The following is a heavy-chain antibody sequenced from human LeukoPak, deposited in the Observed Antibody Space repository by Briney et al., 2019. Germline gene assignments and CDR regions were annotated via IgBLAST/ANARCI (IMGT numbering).Heavy chain of an antibody. CDR3: ARDFGVLSLVHDAFDI. J-gene: IGHJ3*02. V-gene: IGHV3-30-3*01. CDR2: ISYDGSNK. D-gene: IGHD6-13*01. CDR1: GFTFSSYA. Sequence: PGGSLRLSCAASGFTFSSYAMHWVRQAPGKGLEWVAVISYDGSNKYYADSVKGRFTISRDNSKNTLYLQMNSLRAEDTAVYYCARDFGVLSLVHDAFDIWGQGTMVTVPS.